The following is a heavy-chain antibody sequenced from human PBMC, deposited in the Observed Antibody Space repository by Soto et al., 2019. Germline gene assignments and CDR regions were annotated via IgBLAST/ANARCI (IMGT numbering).Heavy chain of an antibody. CDR3: ARGISNHYGHSGDYHNENF. CDR2: INSGGTNR. Sequence: XGSLSLNFAASGFTVSSFEVNWFRQAPGKGLEWVSYINSGGTNRYYADSVKGRFTISRDDAKNSLFLQMNSLRSEDTAIYYCARGISNHYGHSGDYHNENFWGQGTLVT. D-gene: IGHD2-21*02. CDR1: GFTVSSFE. J-gene: IGHJ4*02. V-gene: IGHV3-48*03.